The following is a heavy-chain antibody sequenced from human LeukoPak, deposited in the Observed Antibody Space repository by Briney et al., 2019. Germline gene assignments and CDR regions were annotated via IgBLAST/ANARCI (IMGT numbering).Heavy chain of an antibody. J-gene: IGHJ4*02. D-gene: IGHD6-19*01. CDR2: TSSSSSYI. CDR3: ARDLSITVAGLFVNKDYFDY. CDR1: GFTFSDYS. Sequence: GGSLRLSCAASGFTFSDYSINWVRQAPRKGLEWVSSTSSSSSYIYYADSVKGRFTISRDNAKNSLYLQMNSLRAEDTAVYYCARDLSITVAGLFVNKDYFDYWGQGTLVTVSS. V-gene: IGHV3-21*01.